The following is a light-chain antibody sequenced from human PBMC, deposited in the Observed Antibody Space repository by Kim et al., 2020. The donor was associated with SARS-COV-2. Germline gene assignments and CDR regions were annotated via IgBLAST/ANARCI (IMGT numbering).Light chain of an antibody. Sequence: SYELTQPPSVSVVPGKTARITCGGNNIGSKSVHWYQQKPGQAPVLVIYYDSDRPSGIPERFSGSNSGNTATLTISRVEAGDEADYYCQVWDSSGDHYVFGTGTKVTVL. J-gene: IGLJ1*01. CDR3: QVWDSSGDHYV. V-gene: IGLV3-21*04. CDR2: YDS. CDR1: NIGSKS.